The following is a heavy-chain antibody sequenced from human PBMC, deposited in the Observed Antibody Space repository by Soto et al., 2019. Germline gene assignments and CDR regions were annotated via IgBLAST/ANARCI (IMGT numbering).Heavy chain of an antibody. Sequence: ASVKVSCKASGYTFTSYAMHWVRQAPGQRLEWMGWINAGNGNTKYSQKFQGRVTITRDTSASTAYMELSSLRSEDTAVYYCARASLSYYYDSSGYFPFDPWGQGTLVTVS. V-gene: IGHV1-3*01. D-gene: IGHD3-22*01. CDR2: INAGNGNT. J-gene: IGHJ5*02. CDR1: GYTFTSYA. CDR3: ARASLSYYYDSSGYFPFDP.